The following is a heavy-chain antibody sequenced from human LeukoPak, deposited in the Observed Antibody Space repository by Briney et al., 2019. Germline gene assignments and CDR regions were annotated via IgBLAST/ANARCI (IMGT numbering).Heavy chain of an antibody. V-gene: IGHV3-21*01. CDR1: GFTFSSYS. CDR2: ISSSSSYI. J-gene: IGHJ4*02. D-gene: IGHD6-19*01. CDR3: ARAYSSGWFGDYYFDY. Sequence: GGSLRLSCAASGFTFSSYSMNWVRQAPGKGLEWVSSISSSSSYIYYADSVKGRFTISRDNAKNSLYLQMNSLRAEDTAVYYCARAYSSGWFGDYYFDYWGQGTLVTVSS.